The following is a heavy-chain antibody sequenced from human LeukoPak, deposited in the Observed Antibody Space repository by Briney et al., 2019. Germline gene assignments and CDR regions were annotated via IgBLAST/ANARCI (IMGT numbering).Heavy chain of an antibody. CDR3: ARGMTTVTNDAFDI. CDR1: GFTFSSNY. CDR2: IYSGGST. V-gene: IGHV3-66*01. D-gene: IGHD4-17*01. J-gene: IGHJ3*02. Sequence: GGSLRLSCAASGFTFSSNYMSWVRQAPGKGLEWVSVIYSGGSTYYADSVKGRFTIPRDNSKNTLYLQMNGLRAEDTAVYYCARGMTTVTNDAFDIWGQGTMVTVSS.